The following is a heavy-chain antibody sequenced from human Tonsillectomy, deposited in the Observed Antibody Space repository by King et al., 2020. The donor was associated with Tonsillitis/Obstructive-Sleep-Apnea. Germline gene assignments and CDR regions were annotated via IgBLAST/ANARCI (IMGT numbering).Heavy chain of an antibody. D-gene: IGHD2-15*01. V-gene: IGHV3-64D*06. CDR3: VKDLKVDATPTTWFDP. J-gene: IGHJ5*02. CDR2: ISSNGGST. CDR1: GFTFSSYA. Sequence: VQLVESGGGLVQPGGSLRLSCSASGFTFSSYAMHWVRQAPGKGLEYVSAISSNGGSTYYADSVKGRFTISRDNSKNTLYLQMSSLRAEDTAVYYCVKDLKVDATPTTWFDPWGQGTLVTVSS.